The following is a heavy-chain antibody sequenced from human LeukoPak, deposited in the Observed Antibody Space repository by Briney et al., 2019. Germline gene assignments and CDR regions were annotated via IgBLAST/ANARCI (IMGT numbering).Heavy chain of an antibody. J-gene: IGHJ5*02. Sequence: GGSLRLSCAASGFTFSSYGMHWVRQAPGKGLEWVAVIWYDGSNKYYADSVKGRFTISRDNSKNTLYLQMNSLRAEDTAVYYCARDTTITMVRGVTPGGFDPWGQGTLVTVSS. CDR3: ARDTTITMVRGVTPGGFDP. CDR2: IWYDGSNK. D-gene: IGHD3-10*01. V-gene: IGHV3-33*01. CDR1: GFTFSSYG.